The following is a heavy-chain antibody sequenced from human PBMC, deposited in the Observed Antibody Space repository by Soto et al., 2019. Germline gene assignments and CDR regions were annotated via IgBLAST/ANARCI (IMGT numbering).Heavy chain of an antibody. CDR2: ISYDGSNK. CDR3: ARVGYYDSSGYPWWYFDR. D-gene: IGHD3-22*01. Sequence: QMQLVESGGGVVQPGRSLRLSCAASGFTFSSYGMHWVRQAPGKGLEWVAVISYDGSNKYYADSVKGRFTISRDNSKNTLYLQMNSLRAEDTAVYYCARVGYYDSSGYPWWYFDRWGRGTLVTVSS. V-gene: IGHV3-30*03. J-gene: IGHJ2*01. CDR1: GFTFSSYG.